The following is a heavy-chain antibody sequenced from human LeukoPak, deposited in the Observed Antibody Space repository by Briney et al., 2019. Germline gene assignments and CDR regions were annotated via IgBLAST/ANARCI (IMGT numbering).Heavy chain of an antibody. CDR3: ARADIAVAGTYDY. D-gene: IGHD6-19*01. Sequence: PGGSLRLSCAASGFTFSSYEMNWVRQAPGEGLEGGSYISSSGSTIYYADSVKGRFTISRDNAKNSLYLQMNSLRAEDTAVYYCARADIAVAGTYDYGGQGTLVTVSS. CDR1: GFTFSSYE. CDR2: ISSSGSTI. J-gene: IGHJ4*02. V-gene: IGHV3-48*03.